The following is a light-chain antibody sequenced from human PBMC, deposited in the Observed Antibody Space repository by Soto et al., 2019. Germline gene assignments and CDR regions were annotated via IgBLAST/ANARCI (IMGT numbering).Light chain of an antibody. Sequence: SALTKPASGTGSPGQSITISSTRTSSDVGGYNYVSWYQQHPGKAPKLMIYDVSNRPSGVSNRFSGSKSGNTASLTISGLQAEDEADYYCSSYTSSSTGVFGTGTKVTVL. CDR2: DVS. V-gene: IGLV2-14*01. CDR3: SSYTSSSTGV. CDR1: SSDVGGYNY. J-gene: IGLJ1*01.